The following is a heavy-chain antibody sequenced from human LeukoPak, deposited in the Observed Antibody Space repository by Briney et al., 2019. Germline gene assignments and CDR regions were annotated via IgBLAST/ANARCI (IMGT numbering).Heavy chain of an antibody. J-gene: IGHJ6*03. D-gene: IGHD1-14*01. V-gene: IGHV3-53*01. CDR2: IYSGGST. CDR3: AGRPVSGYYYMDV. CDR1: GFTVSGNF. Sequence: GGSLRLSCAASGFTVSGNFMSWVRQAPGQGLEWVSVIYSGGSTYYADSVKGRFTISRDNSKNTLYLQMNSLRAEDTAVYYCAGRPVSGYYYMDVWGKGTTVTVSS.